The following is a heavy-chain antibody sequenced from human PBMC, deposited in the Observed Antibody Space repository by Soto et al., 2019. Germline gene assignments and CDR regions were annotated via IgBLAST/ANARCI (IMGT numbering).Heavy chain of an antibody. D-gene: IGHD3-22*01. CDR3: ARGSYYYDSSGYYHY. J-gene: IGHJ4*02. CDR1: GYRFSSFW. CDR2: IYPGDATT. Sequence: GESLKISCKISGYRFSSFWIAWVRQKPGKGLEWMGIIYPGDATTIYSPSFQGRLTISVDMSISTAHLQWYDLKASDSAVYYCARGSYYYDSSGYYHYWGQGTLVTVSS. V-gene: IGHV5-51*01.